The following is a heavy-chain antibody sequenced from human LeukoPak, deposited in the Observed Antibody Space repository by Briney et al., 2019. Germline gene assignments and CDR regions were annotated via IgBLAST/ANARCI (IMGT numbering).Heavy chain of an antibody. J-gene: IGHJ4*02. CDR2: IYTSGNT. CDR1: GGSISSYF. Sequence: SETLSLTCTASGGSISSYFWSWIRQPAGKGLEWIGRIYTSGNTNYNPTLQSRVTMSIDTSKNQFSLIVTSVTAADTAVYYCAREAGSERYFDSWGQGTLVTVSS. CDR3: AREAGSERYFDS. V-gene: IGHV4-4*07.